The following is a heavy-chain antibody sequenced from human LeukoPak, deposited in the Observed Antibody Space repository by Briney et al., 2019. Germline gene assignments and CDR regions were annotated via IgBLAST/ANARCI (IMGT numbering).Heavy chain of an antibody. D-gene: IGHD3-22*01. CDR2: IIPIFGTA. J-gene: IGHJ5*02. CDR1: GYTFTGYY. Sequence: ASVKVSCKASGYTFTGYYMHWVRQAPGQGLEWMGGIIPIFGTANYAQKFQGRVTITTDESTSTAYMELSSLRSEDTAVYYCARHGVVVIGGRPWFDPWGQGTLVTVSS. V-gene: IGHV1-69*05. CDR3: ARHGVVVIGGRPWFDP.